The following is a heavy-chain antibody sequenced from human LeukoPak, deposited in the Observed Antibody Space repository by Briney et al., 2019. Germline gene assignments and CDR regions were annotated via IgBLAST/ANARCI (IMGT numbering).Heavy chain of an antibody. CDR2: IYYSGST. CDR3: ARHVYDAFDI. Sequence: SETLSLTCTVSGGSISSYYWGWIRQPPGKGLEWIGSIYYSGSTYYNPSLKSRVTISVDTSKNQFSLKLSSVTAADTAVYYCARHVYDAFDIWGQGTMVTVSS. D-gene: IGHD1-14*01. J-gene: IGHJ3*02. CDR1: GGSISSYY. V-gene: IGHV4-39*01.